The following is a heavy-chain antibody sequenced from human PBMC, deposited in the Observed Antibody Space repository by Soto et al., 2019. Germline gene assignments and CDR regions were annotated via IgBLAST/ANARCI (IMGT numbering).Heavy chain of an antibody. CDR2: IYYSGST. CDR1: GGSISSYY. CDR3: ARRYYYYYYMDV. Sequence: SEXLSLTCTVSGGSISSYYWSWIRQPPGKGLEWIGYIYYSGSTNYDPSLKSRVTISVDTSKNQFSLKLSSVTAADTAVYYCARRYYYYYYMDVWGKGTTVTVSS. V-gene: IGHV4-59*08. J-gene: IGHJ6*03.